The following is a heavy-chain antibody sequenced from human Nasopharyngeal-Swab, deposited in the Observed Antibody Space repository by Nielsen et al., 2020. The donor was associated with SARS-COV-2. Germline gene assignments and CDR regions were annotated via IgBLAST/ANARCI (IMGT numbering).Heavy chain of an antibody. CDR1: GFTFSDSA. V-gene: IGHV3-73*01. CDR3: TRCGGGCYSGRDY. CDR2: VRCTGNNYAT. D-gene: IGHD2-15*01. Sequence: GESLKISCAASGFTFSDSAIHWVRQASGKGLEWVGRVRCTGNNYATAYSASVKGRFIIFRDDPTNTAYLQMNSLKTEDTAMYYCTRCGGGCYSGRDYWGQGTLVTVSS. J-gene: IGHJ4*02.